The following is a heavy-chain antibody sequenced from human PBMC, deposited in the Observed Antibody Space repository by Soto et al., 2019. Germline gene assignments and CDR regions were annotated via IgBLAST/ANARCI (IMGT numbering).Heavy chain of an antibody. J-gene: IGHJ4*02. CDR2: MNPNSGNT. CDR1: GYTFTSYD. CDR3: ARMFGYSRGWVDY. D-gene: IGHD6-19*01. Sequence: QVQLVQSGAEVKKPGASVKVSCKASGYTFTSYDINWVRQATGQGLEWMGWMNPNSGNTGYSQKFQGRVTMTRNTSISTAYMELSSLTSEDTAIYYCARMFGYSRGWVDYWGQGTLITVSS. V-gene: IGHV1-8*01.